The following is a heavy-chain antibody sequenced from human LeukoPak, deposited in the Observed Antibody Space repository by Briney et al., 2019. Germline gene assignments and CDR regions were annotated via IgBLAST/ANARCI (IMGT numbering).Heavy chain of an antibody. CDR2: INAGNGNT. Sequence: ASVKVSCKASGYTFTSYAMHWVRQAPGQRLDWMGWINAGNGNTKYSQKFQGRVTITRDTSESTAYMELSSLRSEDTAVSYCARDRGSSSSFYPWGQGTLVTVSS. V-gene: IGHV1-3*01. J-gene: IGHJ5*02. CDR3: ARDRGSSSSFYP. D-gene: IGHD6-13*01. CDR1: GYTFTSYA.